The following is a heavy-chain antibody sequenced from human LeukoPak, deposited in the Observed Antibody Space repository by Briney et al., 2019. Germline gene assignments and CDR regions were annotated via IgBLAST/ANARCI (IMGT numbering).Heavy chain of an antibody. Sequence: ASVKVSCKASGYTFTGYYMHWVRQAPGQGLEWMGWINPNSGSTNYAQKFQGRVTMTRDTSISTAYMELSRLRSDDTAVYYCAVDYDDYKLDYWGQGTLATVSS. V-gene: IGHV1-2*02. CDR1: GYTFTGYY. CDR2: INPNSGST. J-gene: IGHJ4*02. CDR3: AVDYDDYKLDY. D-gene: IGHD4-17*01.